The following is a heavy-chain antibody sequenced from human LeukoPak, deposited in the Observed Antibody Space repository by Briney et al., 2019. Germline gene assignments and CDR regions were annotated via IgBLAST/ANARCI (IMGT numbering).Heavy chain of an antibody. V-gene: IGHV4-31*03. D-gene: IGHD6-13*01. CDR2: IYYSGST. Sequence: PSETLSLTCTVSGGSISSGGYYWSWIRQHPGKDLEWIGYIYYSGSTYYNPSLKSRVTISVDTSKNQFSLKLSSVTAADTAVYYCARDPPSPEPDSSSWSFDYWGQGTLVTVSS. CDR1: GGSISSGGYY. J-gene: IGHJ4*02. CDR3: ARDPPSPEPDSSSWSFDY.